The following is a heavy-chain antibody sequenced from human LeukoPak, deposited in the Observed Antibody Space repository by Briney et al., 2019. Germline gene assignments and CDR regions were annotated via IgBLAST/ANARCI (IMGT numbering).Heavy chain of an antibody. Sequence: GGSLRLSCAASGFTVTSNYMSWVRQAPGKGLEWVSVIYSGGSTYYADSVKGRFTISRDNSKNTLYLQMNSLRAEDTAVYYCARERSVAGTYNWFDPWGQGTLVTVSS. D-gene: IGHD6-19*01. CDR1: GFTVTSNY. J-gene: IGHJ5*02. V-gene: IGHV3-66*02. CDR2: IYSGGST. CDR3: ARERSVAGTYNWFDP.